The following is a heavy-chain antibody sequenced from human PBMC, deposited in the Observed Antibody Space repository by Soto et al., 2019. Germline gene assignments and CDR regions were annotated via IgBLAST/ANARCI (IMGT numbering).Heavy chain of an antibody. J-gene: IGHJ4*02. CDR2: ISGSGGST. D-gene: IGHD2-15*01. CDR1: GFTFSSYA. Sequence: GGSLRLSCAASGFTFSSYAMSWVRQAPGKGLEWVSAISGSGGSTYYADSVKGRFTISRDNSKNTLYLQMNSLRAEDTAVYYCAKWVIELFPGYCSGGSCWLDYWGQGTLVTVPQ. V-gene: IGHV3-23*01. CDR3: AKWVIELFPGYCSGGSCWLDY.